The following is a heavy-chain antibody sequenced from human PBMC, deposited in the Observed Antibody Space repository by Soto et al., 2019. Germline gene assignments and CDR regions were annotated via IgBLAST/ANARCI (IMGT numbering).Heavy chain of an antibody. Sequence: SETLSLTCAVSGGSISSGGYSWSWIRQPPGKGLEWIGYIYHSGSTYYNPSLKSRVTISVDRSKNQFSLKLSSVTAADTAVYYCARGRYYGAFDIWGQGTMVTVSS. J-gene: IGHJ3*02. V-gene: IGHV4-30-2*01. CDR2: IYHSGST. CDR1: GGSISSGGYS. D-gene: IGHD4-17*01. CDR3: ARGRYYGAFDI.